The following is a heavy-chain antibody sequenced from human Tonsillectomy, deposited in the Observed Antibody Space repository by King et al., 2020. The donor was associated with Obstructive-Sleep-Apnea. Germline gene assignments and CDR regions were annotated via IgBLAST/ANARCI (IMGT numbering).Heavy chain of an antibody. V-gene: IGHV4-39*07. D-gene: IGHD6-19*01. J-gene: IGHJ4*02. CDR3: ARVPGLGY. CDR2: FYYSGTT. Sequence: QLQESGPGLVKPSETLSLTCTVSGGSIGSNSYYWGWIRQPPGKGLEWIGTFYYSGTTYYTPSLKSRVTISIDTSKNQFSLKLSSVTAADTAVYYCARVPGLGYWGQGTLVTVSS. CDR1: GGSIGSNSYY.